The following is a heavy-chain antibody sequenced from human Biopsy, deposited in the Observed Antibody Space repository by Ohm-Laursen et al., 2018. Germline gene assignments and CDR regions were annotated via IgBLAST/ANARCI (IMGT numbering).Heavy chain of an antibody. Sequence: SLRLSCTASGFTFSSYGMHWVRQAPGKGLEWVAFIWYDGFNRYYADSVKDRFTISRDNSKNTLDLQMNSLRAEDTAVYYCATSTMVRSSGHAFDIWGQGTVVTVS. CDR1: GFTFSSYG. J-gene: IGHJ3*02. CDR3: ATSTMVRSSGHAFDI. D-gene: IGHD3-10*01. V-gene: IGHV3-33*01. CDR2: IWYDGFNR.